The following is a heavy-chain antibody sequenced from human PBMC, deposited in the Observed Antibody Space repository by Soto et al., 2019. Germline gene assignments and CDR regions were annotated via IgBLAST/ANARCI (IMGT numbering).Heavy chain of an antibody. D-gene: IGHD3-3*01. J-gene: IGHJ6*02. Sequence: GSLRLSCAASGFTFSSYAMSWVRQAPGKGLEWVSAISGSGGSTYYADSVKGRFTISRDNSKNTLYLQMNSLRAEDTAVYYCAKDIRGGTYYDFWSGYYYYYGMDVWGQGTTVTVSS. CDR2: ISGSGGST. CDR3: AKDIRGGTYYDFWSGYYYYYGMDV. V-gene: IGHV3-23*01. CDR1: GFTFSSYA.